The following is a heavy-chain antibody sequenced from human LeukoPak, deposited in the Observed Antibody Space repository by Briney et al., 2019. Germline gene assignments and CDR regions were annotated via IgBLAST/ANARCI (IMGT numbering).Heavy chain of an antibody. CDR2: IYHSGST. CDR1: GGSISSSSSY. Sequence: SETLSLTCTISGGSISSSSSYWGWIRQPPGKGLEWIGYIYHSGSTYYNPSLKSRVTISVDRSKNQFSLKLSSVTAADTAVYYCARVKGTIFGVGIIDYWGQGTLVTVSS. J-gene: IGHJ4*02. D-gene: IGHD3-3*01. V-gene: IGHV4-30-2*01. CDR3: ARVKGTIFGVGIIDY.